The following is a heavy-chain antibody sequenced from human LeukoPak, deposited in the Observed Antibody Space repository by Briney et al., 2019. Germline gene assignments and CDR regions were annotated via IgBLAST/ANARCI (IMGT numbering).Heavy chain of an antibody. Sequence: PGGSLRLSCEASGLTVSSNYISWVGQAPGKGLEWVSVIYSGGSTYYADSVKGRFTISRGNSKNTLYLQMNSLRAEDTAVYYCARVLTGTLDYWGQGTLVTVSS. CDR1: GLTVSSNY. V-gene: IGHV3-53*01. D-gene: IGHD1-7*01. CDR2: IYSGGST. CDR3: ARVLTGTLDY. J-gene: IGHJ4*02.